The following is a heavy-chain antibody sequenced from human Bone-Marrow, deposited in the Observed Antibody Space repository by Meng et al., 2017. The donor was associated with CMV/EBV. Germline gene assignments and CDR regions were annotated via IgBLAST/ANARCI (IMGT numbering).Heavy chain of an antibody. V-gene: IGHV4-59*01. CDR1: GGPISSYY. CDR2: NYYSGST. CDR3: ARTPITIFGVVIVYFDY. D-gene: IGHD3-3*01. J-gene: IGHJ4*02. Sequence: SEILSLTCTGSGGPISSYYWSWIRQPPGKGLEWIGYNYYSGSTNYNPSLKSRVTISVDTSKNPFSLKLSSVTAADTAVYYCARTPITIFGVVIVYFDYWGQGTLVTRLL.